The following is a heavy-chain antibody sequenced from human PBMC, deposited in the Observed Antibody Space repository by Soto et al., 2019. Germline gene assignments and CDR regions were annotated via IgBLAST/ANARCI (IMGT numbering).Heavy chain of an antibody. Sequence: SETLSLTCTVSGGSISSSSYYWGWIRQPPGKGLEWIGSIYYSGSTYYNPSLKSRVTISVDTSKNQFSLKLSSVTAADTAVYYCASGGVLEWLPLEYWGQGTLVTVSS. D-gene: IGHD3-3*01. CDR1: GGSISSSSYY. CDR2: IYYSGST. CDR3: ASGGVLEWLPLEY. V-gene: IGHV4-39*01. J-gene: IGHJ4*02.